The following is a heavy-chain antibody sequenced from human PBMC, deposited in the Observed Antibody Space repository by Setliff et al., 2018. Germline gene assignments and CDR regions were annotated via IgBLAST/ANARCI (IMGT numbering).Heavy chain of an antibody. V-gene: IGHV1-8*01. CDR3: ARAPAYVGNLMVVVTTEGYYFDS. CDR2: MSPNSGNT. CDR1: GYTFTSYD. J-gene: IGHJ4*02. Sequence: ASVKVSCKPSGYTFTSYDINWVRQATGQGLEWMGWMSPNSGNTGYAQKFHGRVTMTRNTSISTAYMELNSLRSEDTAVYFCARAPAYVGNLMVVVTTEGYYFDSWGQGTLGTVS. D-gene: IGHD3-22*01.